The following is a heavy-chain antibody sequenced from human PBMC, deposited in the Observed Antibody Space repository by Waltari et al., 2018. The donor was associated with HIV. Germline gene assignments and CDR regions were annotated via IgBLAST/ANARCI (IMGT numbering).Heavy chain of an antibody. CDR3: ARAYDSSGYYDY. J-gene: IGHJ4*02. D-gene: IGHD3-22*01. CDR2: IYYSGCT. Sequence: QVQLQESGPGLVKPSETLSLPCTVSGGSISSYYWSWIRQPPGKGLKWIGDIYYSGCTICTPSLKRRVTISVATAKNQFSLKLSSVTAADTAVYYCARAYDSSGYYDYWGQGTLVTVSS. CDR1: GGSISSYY. V-gene: IGHV4-59*01.